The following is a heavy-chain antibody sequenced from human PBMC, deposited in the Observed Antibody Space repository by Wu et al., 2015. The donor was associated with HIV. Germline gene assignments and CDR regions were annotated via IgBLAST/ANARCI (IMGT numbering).Heavy chain of an antibody. CDR1: GYTFTSYY. J-gene: IGHJ4*02. D-gene: IGHD6-13*01. CDR2: INPSGGST. CDR3: ARVGQYSSSQQRKYFDY. V-gene: IGHV1-46*03. Sequence: QVQLVQSGAEVKKPGASVKVSCKASGYTFTSYYMHWVRQAPGQELEWMGVINPSGGSTNYAQKFQGRVTMTRDTSTSTVYMELSSLRSDDTAVYYCARVGQYSSSQQRKYFDYWGQGTLVTVSS.